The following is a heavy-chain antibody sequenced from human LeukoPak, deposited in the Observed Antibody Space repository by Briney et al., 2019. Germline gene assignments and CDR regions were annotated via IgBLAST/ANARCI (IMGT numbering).Heavy chain of an antibody. CDR1: GGSVSSGDYY. V-gene: IGHV4-30-4*01. D-gene: IGHD3-22*01. J-gene: IGHJ4*02. CDR2: IYYSGST. Sequence: SQTLSLTCTVSGGSVSSGDYYWSWIRQPPGKGLEWIGYIYYSGSTYYNPSLKSRVTISVDTSKNQFSLKLSSVTAADTAVYYCASVVRYYYDSSGYYRDYWGQGTLVTVSS. CDR3: ASVVRYYYDSSGYYRDY.